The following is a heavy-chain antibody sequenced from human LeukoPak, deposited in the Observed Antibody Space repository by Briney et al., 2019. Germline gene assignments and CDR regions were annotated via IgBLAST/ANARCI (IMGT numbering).Heavy chain of an antibody. Sequence: GGSLRLSCAASGFTFSDTWMHWVRQVPGEGLVWVSRIRSDGSDTRYAESVKGRFTISRDNSKNTLYLQMNSLRAEDTAVYYCAKDHTTLDYYYYMDVWGKGTTVTVSS. V-gene: IGHV3-74*01. D-gene: IGHD4-11*01. CDR1: GFTFSDTW. CDR2: IRSDGSDT. J-gene: IGHJ6*03. CDR3: AKDHTTLDYYYYMDV.